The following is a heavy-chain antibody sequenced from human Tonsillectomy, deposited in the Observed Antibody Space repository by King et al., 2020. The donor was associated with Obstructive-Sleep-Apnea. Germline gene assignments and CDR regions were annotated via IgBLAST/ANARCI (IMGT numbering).Heavy chain of an antibody. CDR2: VYHSGST. D-gene: IGHD2-2*01. V-gene: IGHV4-39*07. Sequence: QLQESGPGLVKPSETLSLTCTVSDGSISISNYYWVWIRQPPGKGLEWIGSVYHSGSTFYNPSLKSRVTISVDTSKNQFSLKLSSATAADTAMYFCARAETTVVVPRNYGMDVWGQGTTVTVSS. J-gene: IGHJ6*02. CDR3: ARAETTVVVPRNYGMDV. CDR1: DGSISISNYY.